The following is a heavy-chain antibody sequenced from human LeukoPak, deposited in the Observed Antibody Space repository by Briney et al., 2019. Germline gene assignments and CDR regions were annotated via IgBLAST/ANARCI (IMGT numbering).Heavy chain of an antibody. J-gene: IGHJ6*03. CDR1: GYTLTSHD. V-gene: IGHV1-8*01. CDR3: ARAGGDYGDYYHYYYYMDV. CDR2: MNPNSGDT. D-gene: IGHD4-17*01. Sequence: ASVKVSCKASGYTLTSHDINWVRQATGQGLEWMGWMNPNSGDTGYAQKFQGRVTMTRDTSVSTAYMELSSLTSEDTAVYYCARAGGDYGDYYHYYYYMDVWGSGTTVTASS.